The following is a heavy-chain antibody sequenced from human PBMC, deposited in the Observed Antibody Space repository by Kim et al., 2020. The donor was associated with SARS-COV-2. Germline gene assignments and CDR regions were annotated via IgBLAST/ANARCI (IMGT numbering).Heavy chain of an antibody. J-gene: IGHJ4*02. Sequence: GGSLRLSCAASGFRFSDYGMNWLRQAPGKGLEWVGYLSYSSSTLIYADSVKGRFTISRDNAKNSLYLQMNSLTAEDTALYYCARDDNRGDDAYFDYWGQGPLVTVSS. CDR3: ARDDNRGDDAYFDY. D-gene: IGHD5-12*01. CDR2: LSYSSSTL. CDR1: GFRFSDYG. V-gene: IGHV3-48*01.